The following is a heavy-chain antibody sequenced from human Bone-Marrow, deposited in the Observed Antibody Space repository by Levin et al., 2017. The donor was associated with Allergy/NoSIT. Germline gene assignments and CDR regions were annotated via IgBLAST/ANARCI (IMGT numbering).Heavy chain of an antibody. Sequence: GESLKISCAASGFTFCDYYMSWIRQAPGKGLEWVSYISSSGSTIYYADSVKGRFTISRDNAKNSLYLQMNSLRAEDTAVYYCARDFKDQGPAAIPDYYFDYWGQGTLVTVSS. CDR1: GFTFCDYY. D-gene: IGHD2-2*02. J-gene: IGHJ4*02. CDR2: ISSSGSTI. V-gene: IGHV3-11*01. CDR3: ARDFKDQGPAAIPDYYFDY.